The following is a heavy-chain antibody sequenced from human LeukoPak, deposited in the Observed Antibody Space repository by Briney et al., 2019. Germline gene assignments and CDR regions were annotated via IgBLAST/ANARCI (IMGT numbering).Heavy chain of an antibody. CDR2: ISAGGGST. Sequence: GGSLRLSCAASGFAFSSHAMNWVRQAPGMGLEWVSLISAGGGSTYYADSAKGRFTISRDNSKNTLYLQMNILRADDTAVYYCASWAGLNTDTWYFGPFDFWGQGTLVTVSS. V-gene: IGHV3-23*01. CDR3: ASWAGLNTDTWYFGPFDF. D-gene: IGHD6-13*01. J-gene: IGHJ4*02. CDR1: GFAFSSHA.